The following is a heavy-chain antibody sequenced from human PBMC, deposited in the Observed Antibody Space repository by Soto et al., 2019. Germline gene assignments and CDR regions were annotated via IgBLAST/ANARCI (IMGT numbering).Heavy chain of an antibody. V-gene: IGHV3-33*01. Sequence: QVQLVESGGGVVQPGRSLRLSCAASGFTFSSYGMHWVRQAPGKGLEWVAVIWYDGSNEYYADSVKGRFTISRDNSKNTLYLQMNSLRAEDTAVYYCARDYYGSGSYSHGMDVWGQGTTVTVSS. D-gene: IGHD3-10*01. CDR3: ARDYYGSGSYSHGMDV. CDR2: IWYDGSNE. CDR1: GFTFSSYG. J-gene: IGHJ6*02.